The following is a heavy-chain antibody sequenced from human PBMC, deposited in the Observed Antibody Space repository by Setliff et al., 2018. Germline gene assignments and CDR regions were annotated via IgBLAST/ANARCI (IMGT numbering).Heavy chain of an antibody. CDR1: GGTFSSYA. J-gene: IGHJ6*02. CDR2: IIPIFGTA. V-gene: IGHV1-69*13. D-gene: IGHD2-2*02. CDR3: ARDSRGLVPAAIEGSYYYYGMDV. Sequence: GASVKVSCKASGGTFSSYAISRVRQAPGQGLEWMGGIIPIFGTANYAQKFQGRVTITADESTSTAYMELSSLRSEDTAVYYCARDSRGLVPAAIEGSYYYYGMDVWGQGTTVTVSS.